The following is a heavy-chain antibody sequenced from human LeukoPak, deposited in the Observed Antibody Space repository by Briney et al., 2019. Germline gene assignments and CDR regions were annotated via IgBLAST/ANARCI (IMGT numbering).Heavy chain of an antibody. Sequence: ASVKVSCKASGYTFTNYGISWVRQAPGQGLEWIAWISPYNGNTKYAQKFQGRVTMTTDTSTSTAYMDLRSLGSDDTAVYYCAIEGPGELDPTFDYWGQGTLVTVSS. CDR2: ISPYNGNT. J-gene: IGHJ4*02. V-gene: IGHV1-18*01. CDR1: GYTFTNYG. D-gene: IGHD1-26*01. CDR3: AIEGPGELDPTFDY.